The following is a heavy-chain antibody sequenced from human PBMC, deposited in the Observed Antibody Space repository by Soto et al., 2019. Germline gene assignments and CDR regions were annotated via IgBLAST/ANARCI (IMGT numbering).Heavy chain of an antibody. CDR1: GFTFSRSN. CDR3: ASSGSYRFDY. V-gene: IGHV3-48*02. Sequence: EVQLVESGGGLVQPGGSLRLSCAASGFTFSRSNMNWVRQAPGKGLEWVAYITSSSSNIYYADSVKGRFTISRDNAKDSLYLQMNSLRDEDTAVYYCASSGSYRFDYWGQGTLVTVSS. D-gene: IGHD1-26*01. J-gene: IGHJ4*02. CDR2: ITSSSSNI.